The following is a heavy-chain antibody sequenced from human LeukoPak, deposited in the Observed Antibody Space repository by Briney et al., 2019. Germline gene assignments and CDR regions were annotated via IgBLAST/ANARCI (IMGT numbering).Heavy chain of an antibody. CDR3: ARLISTSSSRFSDY. V-gene: IGHV3-23*01. D-gene: IGHD6-6*01. Sequence: PGGFLRLSCAASGFTFSSYAMSWVRQAPGKGLEWVSAISISGENTYYADSVKGRFTISRDTSRNTLYLQMHSLRAEDTAVYYCARLISTSSSRFSDYWGQGTPVTVSS. CDR2: ISISGENT. J-gene: IGHJ4*02. CDR1: GFTFSSYA.